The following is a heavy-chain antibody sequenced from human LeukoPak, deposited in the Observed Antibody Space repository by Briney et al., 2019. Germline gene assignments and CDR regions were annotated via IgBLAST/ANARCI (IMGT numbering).Heavy chain of an antibody. CDR3: ARGDMVATLSPYYFDY. CDR1: GGTFSSYA. CDR2: IIPIFGTA. D-gene: IGHD5-12*01. V-gene: IGHV1-69*13. Sequence: SVKVSCKASGGTFSSYAISWVRQAPGQGLEWMGGIIPIFGTANYAQKFQGRVTITADESTSTAYMELSSLRSEDTAVYYCARGDMVATLSPYYFDYWGQGTLVTVSS. J-gene: IGHJ4*02.